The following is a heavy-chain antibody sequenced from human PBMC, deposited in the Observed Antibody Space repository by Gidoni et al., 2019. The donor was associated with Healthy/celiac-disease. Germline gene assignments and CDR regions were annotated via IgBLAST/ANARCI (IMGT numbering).Heavy chain of an antibody. CDR3: AGLSIPGIAVAGPFDY. V-gene: IGHV4-34*01. CDR2: INHSGST. CDR1: GGSFSGYY. Sequence: QVQLQQRAAGPLKPSETLTLTCAVYGGSFSGYYWSWIRQPPGKGLEWIGAINHSGSTHYNRSLQSRVTISVDTSKNQFSLKLSSVTAADTAVYYCAGLSIPGIAVAGPFDYWGQGTLVTVSS. J-gene: IGHJ4*02. D-gene: IGHD6-19*01.